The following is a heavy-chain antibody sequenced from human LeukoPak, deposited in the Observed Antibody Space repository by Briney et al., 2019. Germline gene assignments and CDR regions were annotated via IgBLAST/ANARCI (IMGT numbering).Heavy chain of an antibody. Sequence: PGGSLRLSCAASGFTFSSYWMHWVRQAPGKGLVRVSRMNSDGSNTVYADSVKGRFTVSRDNAKNTLYLQMHSLRAEDTAVYYCVRVVGATQEPFDYWGQGTLVTVSS. D-gene: IGHD1-26*01. J-gene: IGHJ4*02. CDR2: MNSDGSNT. CDR1: GFTFSSYW. V-gene: IGHV3-74*01. CDR3: VRVVGATQEPFDY.